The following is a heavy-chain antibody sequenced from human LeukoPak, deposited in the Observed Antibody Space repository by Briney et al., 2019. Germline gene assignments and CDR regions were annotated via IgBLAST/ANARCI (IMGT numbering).Heavy chain of an antibody. Sequence: GESLKISCKGVGYSFTNYWIGWVRQMPGKGLEWMALIYSPSFRGQVTISADKSISTAYLQWNSLRASDTAMYFCTRQGYSNRWDGIDYWGRGTLVTVSS. J-gene: IGHJ4*02. CDR3: TRQGYSNRWDGIDY. V-gene: IGHV5-51*01. CDR1: GYSFTNYW. D-gene: IGHD4-11*01. CDR2: IY.